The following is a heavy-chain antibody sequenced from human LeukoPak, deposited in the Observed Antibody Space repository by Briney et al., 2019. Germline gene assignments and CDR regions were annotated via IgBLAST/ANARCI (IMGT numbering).Heavy chain of an antibody. Sequence: PSETLSLTCTVSGGSISSGGYYWSWIRQPPGKGLEWIGYIYHSGSTYYNPSLKSRVTISVDTSKNQFSLKLSSVTAADTAVYYCARDRPSSSKDDYWGQGTLVTVSS. D-gene: IGHD6-13*01. CDR3: ARDRPSSSKDDY. CDR1: GGSISSGGYY. V-gene: IGHV4-30-2*01. J-gene: IGHJ4*01. CDR2: IYHSGST.